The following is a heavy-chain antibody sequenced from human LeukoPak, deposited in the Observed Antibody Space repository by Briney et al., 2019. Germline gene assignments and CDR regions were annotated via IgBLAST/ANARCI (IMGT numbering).Heavy chain of an antibody. J-gene: IGHJ4*02. Sequence: SETLSLTCTVSGGSIRSFYWSWIRQPPGKGLEWIGYISDSGSTSYNPSLKSRVTISVDASKNQFSLKLSSVTAADTAVYYCARAGRIPVTGTIGGFDYWGQGTLSPSPQ. V-gene: IGHV4-59*01. CDR2: ISDSGST. D-gene: IGHD6-19*01. CDR3: ARAGRIPVTGTIGGFDY. CDR1: GGSIRSFY.